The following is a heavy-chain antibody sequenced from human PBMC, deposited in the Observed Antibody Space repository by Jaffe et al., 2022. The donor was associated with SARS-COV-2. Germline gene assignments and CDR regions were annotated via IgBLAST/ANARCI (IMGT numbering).Heavy chain of an antibody. V-gene: IGHV3-30*18. CDR3: AKEVAAPNYYYYYYGMDV. D-gene: IGHD2-15*01. J-gene: IGHJ6*02. Sequence: QVQLVESGGGVVQPGRSLRLSCAASGFTFSSYGMHWVRQAPGKGLEWVAVISYDGSNKYYADSVKGRFTISRDNSKNTLYLQMNSLRAEDTAVYYCAKEVAAPNYYYYYYGMDVWGQGTTVTVSS. CDR2: ISYDGSNK. CDR1: GFTFSSYG.